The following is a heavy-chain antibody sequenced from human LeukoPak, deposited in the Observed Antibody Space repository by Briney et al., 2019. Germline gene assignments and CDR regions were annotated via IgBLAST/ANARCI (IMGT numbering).Heavy chain of an antibody. CDR3: ARYDGGSGPFDY. CDR2: LYSGGNT. Sequence: GGSLRLSCAASGFTFSSYAMSWVRQAPGKGPEWVSVLYSGGNTYYADSVKGRFTISRDNSKNTLYLQMNSLRAEDTAVYYCARYDGGSGPFDYWGQGTLVTVSS. D-gene: IGHD3-10*01. V-gene: IGHV3-53*01. CDR1: GFTFSSYA. J-gene: IGHJ4*02.